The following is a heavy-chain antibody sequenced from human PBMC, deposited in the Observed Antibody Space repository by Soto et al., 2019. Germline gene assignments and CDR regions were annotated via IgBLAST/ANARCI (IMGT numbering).Heavy chain of an antibody. CDR2: IRGFSPYT. CDR3: ARDRGYDAHDYYYNAMDV. V-gene: IGHV3-21*01. D-gene: IGHD3-10*01. J-gene: IGHJ6*02. Sequence: GGSLRLSCISSGFTFRTYTRNWVRQAPGKGLEWVSGIRGFSPYTFYAESVKGRFTISRDNAKNSLYLQMNSLRAEDTAVYYCARDRGYDAHDYYYNAMDVWGQGTTVTVYS. CDR1: GFTFRTYT.